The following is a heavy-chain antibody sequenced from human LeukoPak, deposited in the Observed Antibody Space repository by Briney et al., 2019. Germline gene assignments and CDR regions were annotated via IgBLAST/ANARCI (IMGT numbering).Heavy chain of an antibody. CDR1: GFTFSSYA. CDR3: ARGRTIFGVSSALQH. D-gene: IGHD3-3*01. CDR2: ISGSGGST. J-gene: IGHJ1*01. V-gene: IGHV3-23*01. Sequence: GGSLRLSCAASGFTFSSYAMSWVRQAPGKGLEWVSAISGSGGSTYYADSVKGRFTISRDNSKNTLYLQMNSLRAEDTAVYYCARGRTIFGVSSALQHWGQGTLVTVSS.